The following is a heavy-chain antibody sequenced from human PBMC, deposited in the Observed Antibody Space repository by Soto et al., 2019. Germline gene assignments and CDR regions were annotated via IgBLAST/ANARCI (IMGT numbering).Heavy chain of an antibody. Sequence: QVQLVQSGSALKKPGASVTVSCKASGYTFTGYYMHWVRQAPGQGLEWMGWINPNSGGTNYAQKFQGRVTMTRDTSISTAYMELSRLRSDDTDVYYCARDDLDYYGSGSYSVSYWGQGTLVTVSS. D-gene: IGHD3-10*01. CDR2: INPNSGGT. CDR1: GYTFTGYY. CDR3: ARDDLDYYGSGSYSVSY. J-gene: IGHJ4*02. V-gene: IGHV1-2*02.